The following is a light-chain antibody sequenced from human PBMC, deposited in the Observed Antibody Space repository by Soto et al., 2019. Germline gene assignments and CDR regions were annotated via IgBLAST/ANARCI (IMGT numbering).Light chain of an antibody. CDR1: QSVSRY. CDR3: QQRSNWIT. J-gene: IGKJ5*01. Sequence: EIVLTQSPATLSLSPGERATLSCRASQSVSRYLAWYQQKPGQAPRLLIYDATNRATGIPARFSGSGPGTDFTLTISSLEPEDFAVYYCQQRSNWITFGQGTRLEIK. V-gene: IGKV3-11*01. CDR2: DAT.